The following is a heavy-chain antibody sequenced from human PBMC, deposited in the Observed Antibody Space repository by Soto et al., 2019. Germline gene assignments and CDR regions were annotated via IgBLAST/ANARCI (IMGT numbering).Heavy chain of an antibody. CDR2: ISGSGGST. Sequence: PGESLKISCAASGGLFSNYAMSWVRQAPGKGLEWVSAISGSGGSTYYADSVKGRFTISRDNSKNTLYLQMNSLRAEDTAVYYCAKDRLERRAFISDYWGQGTLVTVSS. V-gene: IGHV3-23*01. J-gene: IGHJ4*02. CDR3: AKDRLERRAFISDY. CDR1: GGLFSNYA. D-gene: IGHD1-1*01.